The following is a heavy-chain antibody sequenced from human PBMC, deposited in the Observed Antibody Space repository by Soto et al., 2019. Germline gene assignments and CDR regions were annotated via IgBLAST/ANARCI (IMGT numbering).Heavy chain of an antibody. CDR3: TSCRGYCTGLVAYDI. J-gene: IGHJ3*02. CDR1: EFTFANAF. Sequence: DVQLVESGGGLIKPGGSLRLSCTASEFTFANAFMNWVRQAPWKGLEWIGRIRTKTYGEAVDYAAPVKGRFTISRDDSKDTMYLQMNSLKIEDTAVYYCTSCRGYCTGLVAYDIWGQGTMVTVSS. V-gene: IGHV3-15*07. D-gene: IGHD2-8*02. CDR2: IRTKTYGEAV.